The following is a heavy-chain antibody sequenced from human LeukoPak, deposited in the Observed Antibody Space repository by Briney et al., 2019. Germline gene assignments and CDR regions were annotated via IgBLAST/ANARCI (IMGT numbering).Heavy chain of an antibody. J-gene: IGHJ4*02. CDR2: IYYSGST. V-gene: IGHV4-39*07. Sequence: SETLFLTCTVSGDSISTGTYYWGWIRQPPGKGLDWIGSIYYSGSTYYNPSFKSRVTISVDTSKNHFSLKLSSVTAADTAVYYCARYYYDNSGFYYGSPPTYYFDYWGQGTLVTVSS. D-gene: IGHD3-22*01. CDR1: GDSISTGTYY. CDR3: ARYYYDNSGFYYGSPPTYYFDY.